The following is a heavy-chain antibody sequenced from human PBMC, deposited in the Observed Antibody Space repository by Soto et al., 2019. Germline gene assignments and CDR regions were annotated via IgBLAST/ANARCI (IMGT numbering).Heavy chain of an antibody. V-gene: IGHV1-18*01. CDR3: AWYCSSTSCRRGAFDI. CDR2: ISAYNGNT. D-gene: IGHD2-2*01. J-gene: IGHJ3*02. CDR1: GYTFTSYG. Sequence: QVQLVQSGAEVKKPGASVKVSCKASGYTFTSYGISWVRQAPGQGLEWMGWISAYNGNTNYAQKLQGRVTMTTDTSTSTAYMELRSLRSDDTAVYYRAWYCSSTSCRRGAFDIWGQGTMVTVSS.